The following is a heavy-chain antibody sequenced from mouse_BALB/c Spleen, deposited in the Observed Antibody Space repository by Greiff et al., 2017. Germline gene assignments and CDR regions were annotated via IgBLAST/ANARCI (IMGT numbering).Heavy chain of an antibody. J-gene: IGHJ4*01. V-gene: IGHV1S41*01. D-gene: IGHD2-10*02. CDR3: ARSYDYDAMDY. CDR1: GYTFTSYW. CDR2: IAPGSGST. Sequence: DLVKPGASVKLSCKASGYTFTSYWINWIKQRPGQGLEWIGRIAPGSGSTYYNEMFKGKATLTVDTSSSTAYIQLSSLSSEDSAVYFCARSYDYDAMDYWGQGTSVTVSS.